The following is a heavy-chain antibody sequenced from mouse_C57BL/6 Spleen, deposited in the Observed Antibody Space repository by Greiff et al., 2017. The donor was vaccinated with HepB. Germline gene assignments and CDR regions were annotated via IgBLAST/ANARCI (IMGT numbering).Heavy chain of an antibody. CDR2: IYPGDGDT. Sequence: QVQLQQSGAELVKPGASVKISCKASGYAFSSYWMNWVKQRPGKGLEWIGQIYPGDGDTNYNGKFKGKATLTADKSSSTAYMQLSSLTSEDSAVYFCARSGATAEKGFDYWGQGTTLTVSS. J-gene: IGHJ2*01. CDR1: GYAFSSYW. V-gene: IGHV1-80*01. D-gene: IGHD1-2*01. CDR3: ARSGATAEKGFDY.